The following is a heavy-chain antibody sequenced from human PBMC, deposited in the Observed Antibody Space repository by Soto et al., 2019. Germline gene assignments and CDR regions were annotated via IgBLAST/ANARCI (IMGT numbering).Heavy chain of an antibody. CDR1: GIPVSSNY. CDR2: LHSGGDT. D-gene: IGHD3-10*01. V-gene: IGHV3-53*04. CDR3: ARDGPYYYASRMDV. J-gene: IGHJ6*02. Sequence: EAQLVESGGGLVQPGGSLRLSCAASGIPVSSNYMTWVRQAPGKGLEWVSVLHSGGDTYYANSVKGRFTISRHDSTNTLFLQMNSLTPEDTAVYYCARDGPYYYASRMDVWGQGTTVTVSS.